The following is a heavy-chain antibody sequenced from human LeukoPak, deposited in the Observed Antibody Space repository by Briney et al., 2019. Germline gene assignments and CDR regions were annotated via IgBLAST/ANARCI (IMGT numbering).Heavy chain of an antibody. CDR2: ISSITSYI. V-gene: IGHV3-21*01. CDR1: GGSISSSS. CDR3: ARARYGDYAIDY. D-gene: IGHD4-17*01. Sequence: PSETLSLTCTVSGGSISSSSYYWGWIRQPPGKGLEWVSSISSITSYIYYADSVKGRFTISRDNAKNSLSLQMDSLRAEDTAVYYCARARYGDYAIDYWGQGTLVTVSS. J-gene: IGHJ4*02.